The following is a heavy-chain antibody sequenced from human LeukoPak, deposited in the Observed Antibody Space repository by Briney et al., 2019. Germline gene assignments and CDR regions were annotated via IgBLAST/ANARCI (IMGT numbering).Heavy chain of an antibody. V-gene: IGHV3-23*01. CDR1: GFTFSSYA. CDR3: ASGYYHFDY. Sequence: GGSLRLSCAASGFTFSSYAMSWVRQAPGKGLEWVSVISGSGSSTYYADSVKGRFTISRDNSKNTLYLQMNSLRAEDTAVYYCASGYYHFDYWGQGTLVTVSS. D-gene: IGHD3-22*01. CDR2: ISGSGSST. J-gene: IGHJ4*02.